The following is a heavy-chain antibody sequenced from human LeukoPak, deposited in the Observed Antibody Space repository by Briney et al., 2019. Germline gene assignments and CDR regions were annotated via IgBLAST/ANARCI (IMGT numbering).Heavy chain of an antibody. CDR3: AKAPGIAVAGGAFDI. CDR1: GFTFDDYA. D-gene: IGHD6-19*01. Sequence: GRSLRLSCAASGFTFDDYAMHWVRQAPGKGLEWVSGISWNSGSIGYADSVKGRFTISRDNAKNSLYLQMNSLRAEDTALYYCAKAPGIAVAGGAFDIWGQGTMVTVSS. CDR2: ISWNSGSI. V-gene: IGHV3-9*01. J-gene: IGHJ3*02.